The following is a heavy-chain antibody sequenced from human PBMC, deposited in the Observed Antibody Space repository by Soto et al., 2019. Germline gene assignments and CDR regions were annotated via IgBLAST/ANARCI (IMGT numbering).Heavy chain of an antibody. Sequence: SETLSLTCTVSGGSISSGGYYWSWIRQHPGKGLEWIGYIYYSGSTYYTPSLKSRVTISVDTSKNHFSLKLSSVTAADTAVYYWARSVPIVVVPAAMVFDYWGQGTLVTVSS. D-gene: IGHD2-2*01. CDR2: IYYSGST. CDR1: GGSISSGGYY. J-gene: IGHJ4*02. CDR3: ARSVPIVVVPAAMVFDY. V-gene: IGHV4-31*03.